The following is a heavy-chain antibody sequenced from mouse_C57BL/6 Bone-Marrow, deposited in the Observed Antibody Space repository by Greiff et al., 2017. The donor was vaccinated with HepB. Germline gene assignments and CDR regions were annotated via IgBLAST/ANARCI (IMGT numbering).Heavy chain of an antibody. D-gene: IGHD1-1*01. J-gene: IGHJ1*03. Sequence: VQLQQSGAELARPGASVKLSCKASGYTFTSYGISWVKQRTGQGLEWIGEIYPRSGNTYYNEKFKGKATLTADKSSSTAYMELRSLTSEDSAVYFCARCYYGSSYHFDVWGTGTTVTVSS. V-gene: IGHV1-81*01. CDR1: GYTFTSYG. CDR3: ARCYYGSSYHFDV. CDR2: IYPRSGNT.